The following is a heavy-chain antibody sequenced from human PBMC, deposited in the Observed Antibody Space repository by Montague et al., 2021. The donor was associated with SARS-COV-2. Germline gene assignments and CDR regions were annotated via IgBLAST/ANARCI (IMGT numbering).Heavy chain of an antibody. Sequence: SLRLSCAASGFTFRTYSMAWVRQAPGKGLEWVSYITSSSAIYYXXXVXXXFAXSRDNAKHSLYLQMHRLRDEDTAVYYCARGSGYYYGSGSYFNARETLDVWGQGTTVTVSS. CDR3: ARGSGYYYGSGSYFNARETLDV. V-gene: IGHV3-48*02. CDR2: ITSSSAI. D-gene: IGHD3-10*01. J-gene: IGHJ6*02. CDR1: GFTFRTYS.